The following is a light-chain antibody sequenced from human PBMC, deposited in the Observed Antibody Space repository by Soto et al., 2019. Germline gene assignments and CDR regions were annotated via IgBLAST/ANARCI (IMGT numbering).Light chain of an antibody. V-gene: IGKV3-15*01. CDR2: RAS. J-gene: IGKJ1*01. Sequence: EIVMTQSPATLSVSPGERATLSCRASQNIYSNVAWYQQRPGQAPRLLIYRASTRAPGIPARFSGSGSGTDFTLTISTLQPDDFATYYCQQYNTYRTFGQGTKVDI. CDR3: QQYNTYRT. CDR1: QNIYSN.